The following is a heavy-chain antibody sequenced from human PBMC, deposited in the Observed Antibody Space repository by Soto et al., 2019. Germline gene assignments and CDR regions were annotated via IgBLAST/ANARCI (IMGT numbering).Heavy chain of an antibody. D-gene: IGHD1-26*01. J-gene: IGHJ4*02. CDR2: ISGSGGST. CDR1: GFTFSSYA. V-gene: IGHV3-23*01. CDR3: AKAPYSGSLRRLYYFDY. Sequence: EVQLLESGGGLVQPGGSLRLSCAASGFTFSSYAMSWVRQAPGKGLEWVSAISGSGGSTYYADSVKGRFTISRVNSKNTLYLQMNSLRAEDTAVYYCAKAPYSGSLRRLYYFDYWGQGTLVTVSS.